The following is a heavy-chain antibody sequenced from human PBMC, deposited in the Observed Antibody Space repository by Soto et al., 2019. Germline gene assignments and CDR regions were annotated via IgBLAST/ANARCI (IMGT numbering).Heavy chain of an antibody. Sequence: GGSLRLSCAASGFTFSNYWMSWVRQAPGKGLEWVANIKQDGSEKYYVDSVKGRFTISRDNAKNSLYLQMNSLRAEDTAVYYCARNLQNAFDIWGQGTMATVSS. V-gene: IGHV3-7*01. CDR2: IKQDGSEK. D-gene: IGHD1-1*01. J-gene: IGHJ3*02. CDR1: GFTFSNYW. CDR3: ARNLQNAFDI.